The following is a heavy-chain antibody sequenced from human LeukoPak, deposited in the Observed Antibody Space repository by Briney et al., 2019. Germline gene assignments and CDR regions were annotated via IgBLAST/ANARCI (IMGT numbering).Heavy chain of an antibody. J-gene: IGHJ6*02. CDR1: GGTFSSYA. CDR2: IILILGIA. D-gene: IGHD3-10*01. Sequence: GASVKVSCKASGGTFSSYAISWVRQAPGQGLEWMGRIILILGIANYAQKFQGRVTITADKSTSTAYMELSSLRSEDTAVYYCARNKVNYYGSGSVYGMDVWGQGTTVTVSS. V-gene: IGHV1-69*04. CDR3: ARNKVNYYGSGSVYGMDV.